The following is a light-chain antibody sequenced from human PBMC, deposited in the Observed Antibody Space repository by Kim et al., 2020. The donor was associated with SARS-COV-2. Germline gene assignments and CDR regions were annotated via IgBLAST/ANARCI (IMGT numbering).Light chain of an antibody. V-gene: IGKV2D-29*01. CDR1: QTPLHSDGKTY. CDR2: YVS. Sequence: PAKIQCKYSQTPLHSDGKTYLNGPVQKTGHPPHLLIYYVSNRFSGVSDSLCGSVSETYFTLKIRRVKAGYFGVYFCMQIIQPPFTFGQGTRLE. J-gene: IGKJ2*01. CDR3: MQIIQPPFT.